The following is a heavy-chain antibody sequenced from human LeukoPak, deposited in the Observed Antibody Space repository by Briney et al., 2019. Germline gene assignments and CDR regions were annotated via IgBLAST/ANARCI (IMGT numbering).Heavy chain of an antibody. CDR1: GFTFSTSW. CDR2: IKQDGSEK. CDR3: TRGSYGDYEY. J-gene: IGHJ4*02. D-gene: IGHD4-17*01. Sequence: GGSLRLSCAASGFTFSTSWMSWVRQAPGKGLEWVANIKQDGSEKYYVDSVKGRFTISRDNAKNSLYLQLNSLKAEDTAVYYCTRGSYGDYEYWGQGTLVTVSS. V-gene: IGHV3-7*01.